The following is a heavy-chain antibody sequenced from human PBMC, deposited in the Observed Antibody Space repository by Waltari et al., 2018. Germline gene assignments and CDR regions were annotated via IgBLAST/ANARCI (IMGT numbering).Heavy chain of an antibody. CDR1: GCSISSSSYY. CDR3: ARLSGALWFGELLTSYFDY. D-gene: IGHD3-10*01. CDR2: IYYSGST. Sequence: QLQLQESGPGLVKPSETLSLTCTVSGCSISSSSYYWGWIRQPPGTGLEWIGSIYYSGSTYYNPSLKSRVTISVDTSKNQFSLKLSSVTAADTAVYYCARLSGALWFGELLTSYFDYWGQGTLVTVSS. J-gene: IGHJ4*02. V-gene: IGHV4-39*07.